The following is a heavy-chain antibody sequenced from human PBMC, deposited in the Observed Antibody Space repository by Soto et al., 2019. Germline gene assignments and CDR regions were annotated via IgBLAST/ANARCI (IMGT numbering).Heavy chain of an antibody. J-gene: IGHJ4*02. V-gene: IGHV4-4*02. CDR2: IYHSGST. CDR1: GGSISSSNW. CDR3: AKTRGITGTLYYFDY. D-gene: IGHD1-20*01. Sequence: SETLSLTCAVSGGSISSSNWWSWVRQPPGKGLEWIGEIYHSGSTNYNPSLKSRVTISVDKSKNQFSLKLSSVTTADTAVYYCAKTRGITGTLYYFDYWGQGTLVTVSS.